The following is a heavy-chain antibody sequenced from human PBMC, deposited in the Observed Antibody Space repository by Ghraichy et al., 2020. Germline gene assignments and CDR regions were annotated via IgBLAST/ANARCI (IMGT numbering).Heavy chain of an antibody. J-gene: IGHJ4*02. V-gene: IGHV3-23*01. CDR1: GFTFSSYI. D-gene: IGHD4/OR15-4a*01. CDR3: AKRAGATSPFDY. Sequence: LSLTCAGSGFTFSSYILSWVRQAPGKGLEWVSTISESGGSTYYADSVKGRFTISRDNSKNTLFLQMNSLRAEDTAIYHCAKRAGATSPFDYWGQGTLVTVSS. CDR2: ISESGGST.